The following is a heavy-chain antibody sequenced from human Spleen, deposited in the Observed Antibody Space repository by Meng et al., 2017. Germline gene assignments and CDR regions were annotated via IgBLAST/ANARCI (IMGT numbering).Heavy chain of an antibody. J-gene: IGHJ4*02. CDR2: INWNGGST. D-gene: IGHD5-24*01. CDR1: GFTFDDYG. CDR3: ARTPRLFDGYPVPPDY. V-gene: IGHV3-20*04. Sequence: GESLKISCAASGFTFDDYGMSWVRQAPGKGLEWVSGINWNGGSTGYADSVKGRFTISRDNAKNSLYLQMNSLGAEDTAVYYCARTPRLFDGYPVPPDYWGQGTLVTVSS.